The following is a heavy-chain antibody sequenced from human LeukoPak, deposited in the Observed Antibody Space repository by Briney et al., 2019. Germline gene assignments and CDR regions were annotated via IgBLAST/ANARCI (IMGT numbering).Heavy chain of an antibody. J-gene: IGHJ4*02. D-gene: IGHD6-13*01. V-gene: IGHV3-9*01. CDR2: ISWNSGNI. CDR3: AKDHSYSILQHYFDY. CDR1: GFTLDDYA. Sequence: GRSLRLSCAASGFTLDDYAMHWVRQAPGKGLEWVSGISWNSGNIDYADSVKGRFTISRDNAKNSLYLQMNSLRAEDTALYYCAKDHSYSILQHYFDYWGQGTLVTVSS.